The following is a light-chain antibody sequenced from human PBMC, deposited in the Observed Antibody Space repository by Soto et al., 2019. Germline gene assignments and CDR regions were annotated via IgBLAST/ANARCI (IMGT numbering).Light chain of an antibody. V-gene: IGKV1D-16*01. CDR1: QGVGGW. Sequence: IQMTQSPSSLIESVGERVTMTCLASQGVGGWLAWYQQKPGKVPKRLIYAASSLQSGVPSRFSGSGSGTEFTLTISSLQPDDFATYYCQHYNSYSEAFGQGPEVDI. J-gene: IGKJ1*01. CDR2: AAS. CDR3: QHYNSYSEA.